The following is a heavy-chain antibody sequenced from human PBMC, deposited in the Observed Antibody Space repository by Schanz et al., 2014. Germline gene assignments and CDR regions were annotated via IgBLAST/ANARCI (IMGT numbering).Heavy chain of an antibody. Sequence: EVQLLESGGGLVQPGGSLRLSCAASGFTFSSYAMSWVRQAPGKGLEWVSVIYSGGSIYYAESVKGRLTISRDNSKNTLYLQMNSLRAEDTAVYYCARDAPWSRELWYFDLWGRGTLVTVSS. V-gene: IGHV3-66*01. J-gene: IGHJ2*01. D-gene: IGHD1-7*01. CDR2: IYSGGSI. CDR3: ARDAPWSRELWYFDL. CDR1: GFTFSSYA.